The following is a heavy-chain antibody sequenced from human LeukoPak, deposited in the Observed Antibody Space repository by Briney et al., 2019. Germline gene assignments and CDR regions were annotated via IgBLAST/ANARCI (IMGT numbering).Heavy chain of an antibody. J-gene: IGHJ4*02. Sequence: SETLSLTCTVSGGSISNYYWTWIRQPAGKGLEWIGYIYYSGSTNYNPSLKSRVTISVDTSKNQFSLKLSSVTAADTAVYYCASSSWYGKLDYWGQGTLVTVSS. V-gene: IGHV4-59*08. CDR1: GGSISNYY. D-gene: IGHD6-13*01. CDR3: ASSSWYGKLDY. CDR2: IYYSGST.